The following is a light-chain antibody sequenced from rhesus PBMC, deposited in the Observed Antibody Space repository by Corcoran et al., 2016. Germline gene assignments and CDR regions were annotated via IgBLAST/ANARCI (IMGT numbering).Light chain of an antibody. V-gene: IGKV1S14*01. Sequence: DIQMTQSPSSLSASVGDTVTITCRASQGINTYLAWYQQKPGKAPKSLMYSAANLESGVPSRFSGSGSVTDFTLTIGCLQPKAFAIYYCPQHNSYPWAVGQGTKVEV. CDR1: QGINTY. CDR3: PQHNSYPWA. J-gene: IGKJ1*01. CDR2: SAA.